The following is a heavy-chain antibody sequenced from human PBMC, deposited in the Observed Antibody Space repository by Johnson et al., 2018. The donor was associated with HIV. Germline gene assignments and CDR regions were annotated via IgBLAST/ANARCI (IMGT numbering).Heavy chain of an antibody. CDR3: AKSLIAVAGGGGAFDI. D-gene: IGHD6-19*01. J-gene: IGHJ3*02. V-gene: IGHV3-9*01. CDR2: ISWNSGSI. Sequence: VQLVESGGGLVQPGRSLRLSCAASGFTFDDYAMHWVRQAPGKGLEWVSGISWNSGSIGYADSVKGRFTISRDNAKNSLYLQMNSLRAEDTALYYCAKSLIAVAGGGGAFDIWGQGTRVTVSS. CDR1: GFTFDDYA.